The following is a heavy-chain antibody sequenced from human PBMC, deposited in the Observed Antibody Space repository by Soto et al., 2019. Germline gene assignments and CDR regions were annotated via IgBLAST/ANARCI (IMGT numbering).Heavy chain of an antibody. V-gene: IGHV4-59*08. CDR2: INYDGYS. Sequence: QVQLQESGPGLVKPSETLSLTCTVSGGSITNYYCSWFRQPPGKGLEWIGYINYDGYSAYNLSLKRRGTLSMDASKTQFSLMLESVTATDTAVYYCARHGFGPLHGLVDVWGPGTTVIVSS. J-gene: IGHJ6*02. CDR3: ARHGFGPLHGLVDV. D-gene: IGHD3-10*01. CDR1: GGSITNYY.